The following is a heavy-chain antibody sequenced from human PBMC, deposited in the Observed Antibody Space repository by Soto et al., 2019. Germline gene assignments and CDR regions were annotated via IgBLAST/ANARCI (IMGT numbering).Heavy chain of an antibody. Sequence: EASVKVSCKASGGTFSSYAISWVRQAPGQGLEWMGGIIPIFGTANYAQKFQGRVTITADKSTSTAYMELSSLRSEDTAVYYCARDPSVFADAFDIWGQGTMVTVSS. CDR1: GGTFSSYA. V-gene: IGHV1-69*06. CDR2: IIPIFGTA. D-gene: IGHD2-8*01. J-gene: IGHJ3*02. CDR3: ARDPSVFADAFDI.